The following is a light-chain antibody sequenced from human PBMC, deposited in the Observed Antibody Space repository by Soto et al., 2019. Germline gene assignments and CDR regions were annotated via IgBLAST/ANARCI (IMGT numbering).Light chain of an antibody. CDR2: DAS. Sequence: EIVLTHSPATLSVSPGERATLSCRASQSVGSNLAWYQQRPGQPPRLLIYDASTRATDIPARFRGGGSGTVGTLTISSLQSEDVAVYYCQQYNNWPYTFGQGTKLQIK. V-gene: IGKV3-15*01. CDR3: QQYNNWPYT. CDR1: QSVGSN. J-gene: IGKJ2*01.